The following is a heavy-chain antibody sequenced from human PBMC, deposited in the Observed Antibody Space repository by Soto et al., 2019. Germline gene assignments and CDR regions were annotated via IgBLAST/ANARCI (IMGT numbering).Heavy chain of an antibody. J-gene: IGHJ3*02. CDR1: GFTFSSYS. Sequence: GGSLRLSCAASGFTFSSYSMNWVRQAPGKGLEWVSYISSSSTIYYADSVKGRFTISRDNAKNSLYLQMNSLRDEDTAVYYCARDPGVVVVPAAMGAFDIWGQGTTVTVSS. V-gene: IGHV3-48*02. CDR2: ISSSSTI. D-gene: IGHD2-2*01. CDR3: ARDPGVVVVPAAMGAFDI.